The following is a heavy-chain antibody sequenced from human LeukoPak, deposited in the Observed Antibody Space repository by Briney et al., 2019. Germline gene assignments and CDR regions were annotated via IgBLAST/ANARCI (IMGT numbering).Heavy chain of an antibody. J-gene: IGHJ5*02. V-gene: IGHV4-59*12. CDR1: GGSISSYY. D-gene: IGHD3-10*01. CDR3: ARGLFPRYYGSGSYFIPDTGWFDP. CDR2: IYYSGST. Sequence: TSETLSLTCTVSGGSISSYYWSWIRQPPGRGLEWIGYIYYSGSTNYNPSLKSRVTISVDTSKNQFSLKLSSVTAADTAVYYCARGLFPRYYGSGSYFIPDTGWFDPWGQGTLVTVSS.